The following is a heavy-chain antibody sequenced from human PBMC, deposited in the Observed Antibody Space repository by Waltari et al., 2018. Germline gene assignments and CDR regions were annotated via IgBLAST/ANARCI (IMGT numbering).Heavy chain of an antibody. V-gene: IGHV3-9*01. J-gene: IGHJ4*02. CDR1: GFTIDASA. CDR2: ISWNSVRT. CDR3: ASVIALAGARPAY. D-gene: IGHD6-19*01. Sequence: EVHVVESGGDLVQPGRSLRRSCVASGFTIDASAMHWVRQVPGKGLEWVSGISWNSVRTAYADSVKGRFTISRDNAKNSLFLEMNSLRVEDTAFYYCASVIALAGARPAYWGQGTLVTVSS.